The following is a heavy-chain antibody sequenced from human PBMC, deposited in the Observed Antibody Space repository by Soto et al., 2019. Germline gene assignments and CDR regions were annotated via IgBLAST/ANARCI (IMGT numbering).Heavy chain of an antibody. CDR1: GFTVSSNY. V-gene: IGHV3-53*05. CDR3: ARDWIGIQLWSYYYYYYGMDV. CDR2: IYSGGST. Sequence: EVQLVETGGGLIQPGGSLRLSCAASGFTVSSNYMSWVRQAPGKGLEWVSVIYSGGSTYYADSVKGRFTISRDNSKNTLYLQMNSLRAEDTAVYYCARDWIGIQLWSYYYYYYGMDVWGQGTTVTVSS. D-gene: IGHD5-18*01. J-gene: IGHJ6*02.